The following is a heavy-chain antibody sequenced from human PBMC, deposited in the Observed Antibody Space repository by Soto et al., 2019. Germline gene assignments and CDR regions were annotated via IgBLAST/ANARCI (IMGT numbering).Heavy chain of an antibody. D-gene: IGHD4-4*01. CDR3: VVTGPLDAFDI. V-gene: IGHV3-48*03. CDR1: GFTFSSYE. Sequence: PGGSLRLSCAASGFTFSSYEMNWVRQAPGKGLEWVSYISSSGSTIYYADSVKGRFTISRDNAKNSLYLQMNSLRAEDTAVYYCVVTGPLDAFDIWGQGTMVTVSS. CDR2: ISSSGSTI. J-gene: IGHJ3*02.